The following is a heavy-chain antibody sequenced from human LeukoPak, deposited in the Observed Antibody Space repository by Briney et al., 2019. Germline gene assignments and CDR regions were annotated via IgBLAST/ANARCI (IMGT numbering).Heavy chain of an antibody. D-gene: IGHD5-12*01. Sequence: GGSLRLSCAASGFTFSSYAMRWGRQAPGKGGEWVSAIRGSGGRTYYADSVKGRFTLSRDNSKNTLYLQMNSLRPEDTPVYYCAILYVDIVAHTSGYYWGQGTLFTVSS. J-gene: IGHJ4*02. CDR3: AILYVDIVAHTSGYY. CDR1: GFTFSSYA. V-gene: IGHV3-23*01. CDR2: IRGSGGRT.